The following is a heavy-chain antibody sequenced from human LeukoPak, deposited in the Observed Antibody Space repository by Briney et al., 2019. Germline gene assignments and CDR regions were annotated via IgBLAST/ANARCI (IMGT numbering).Heavy chain of an antibody. Sequence: PSETLSLTCAVSGGSISSSNWWSWVRQPPGKGLEWIGEIYHSGSTNYNPSLKSRVTISVDKSKNQFSLKLSSVTAADTAVYYCARDLIYYDSGGYAVRDAFDIWGQGTMVTVSS. CDR3: ARDLIYYDSGGYAVRDAFDI. J-gene: IGHJ3*02. D-gene: IGHD3-22*01. CDR1: GGSISSSNW. CDR2: IYHSGST. V-gene: IGHV4-4*02.